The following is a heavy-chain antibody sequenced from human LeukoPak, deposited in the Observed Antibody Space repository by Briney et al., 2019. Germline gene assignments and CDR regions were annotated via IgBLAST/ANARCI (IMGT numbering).Heavy chain of an antibody. J-gene: IGHJ6*03. CDR3: ARDHDYYYYMDV. Sequence: SETLSLTCSVSDGSISSHYWSWIRQAPGKGLEWIGNIYNSDITNYNPSLKSRVTISVDTSKNQFSLKLSSVTAADTAVYYCARDHDYYYYMDVWGKGTTVTVSS. CDR1: DGSISSHY. V-gene: IGHV4-4*09. CDR2: IYNSDIT.